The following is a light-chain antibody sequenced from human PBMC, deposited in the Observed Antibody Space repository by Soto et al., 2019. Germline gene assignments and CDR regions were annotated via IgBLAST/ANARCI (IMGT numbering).Light chain of an antibody. CDR3: QSYAIRLSGSV. J-gene: IGLJ3*02. CDR1: SSNIGAGYD. V-gene: IGLV1-40*01. CDR2: GHI. Sequence: QSVLTQPPSVSGAPGQRVTISCTGTSSNIGAGYDVHWYQQLPGKAPKLLIHGHIYRPSVVPDRFSGSKSVTSASLAITGLQAEYEAVYYVQSYAIRLSGSVFGGGTMLTVL.